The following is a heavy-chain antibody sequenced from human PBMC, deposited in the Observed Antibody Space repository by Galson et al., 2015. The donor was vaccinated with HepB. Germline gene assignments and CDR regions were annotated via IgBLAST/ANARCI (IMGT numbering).Heavy chain of an antibody. D-gene: IGHD3-10*01. J-gene: IGHJ5*02. CDR2: ISTYNGNT. Sequence: SVKVSCKASGYTFTSYGISWVRQAPGQGLEWMGWISTYNGNTNYARKLQGRVTMTTDTSTSTAYMELRSLRSDDTAVYYCARVLRVVYGSGSYLVRNWFDPWGQGTLVSVSS. CDR1: GYTFTSYG. CDR3: ARVLRVVYGSGSYLVRNWFDP. V-gene: IGHV1-18*01.